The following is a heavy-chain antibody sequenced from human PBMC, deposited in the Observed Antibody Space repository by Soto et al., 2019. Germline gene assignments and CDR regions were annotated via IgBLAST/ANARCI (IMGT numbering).Heavy chain of an antibody. V-gene: IGHV4-39*01. CDR3: ARHGQWLVRNAFDI. Sequence: PSETLSLTCTVSGGSISSSSYYWGGIRQPPGKGLEWIGSIYYSGSTYYNPALKSRVTISVDTSKNQFSLKLSSVTAADTAVYYCARHGQWLVRNAFDIWGQGTMVTVSS. D-gene: IGHD6-19*01. CDR1: GGSISSSSYY. CDR2: IYYSGST. J-gene: IGHJ3*02.